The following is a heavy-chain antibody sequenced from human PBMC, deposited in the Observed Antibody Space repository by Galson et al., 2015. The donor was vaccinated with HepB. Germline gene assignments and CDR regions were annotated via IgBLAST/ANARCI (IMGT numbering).Heavy chain of an antibody. CDR2: IYPRDSDT. J-gene: IGHJ4*02. CDR1: GYTFPGYW. D-gene: IGHD3-22*01. V-gene: IGHV5-51*01. CDR3: ARLAYDYNGYYYFDY. Sequence: QSGAEVKKPGESLKIPCEGSGYTFPGYWIAWVRQMPGKGLEWMAIIYPRDSDTRYSPSFQGQVTISVDKSIRTAYLQWSSLKASDTAMYYCARLAYDYNGYYYFDYWGQGTLVTVSS.